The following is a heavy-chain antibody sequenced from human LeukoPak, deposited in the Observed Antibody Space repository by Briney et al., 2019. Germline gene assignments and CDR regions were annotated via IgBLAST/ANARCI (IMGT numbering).Heavy chain of an antibody. CDR3: AAVEGGVGAVLPGY. CDR1: GSTLTSLS. J-gene: IGHJ4*02. D-gene: IGHD5-24*01. V-gene: IGHV1-24*01. CDR2: FIYNVGKA. Sequence: ASVKVSCKASGSTLTSLSVHWVRQSPGKGLEWLGGFIYNVGKANYAQEFQGRVTITEDTSTGTAYMLLHSLRSEDTAVYFCAAVEGGVGAVLPGYWGQGTLVTVSS.